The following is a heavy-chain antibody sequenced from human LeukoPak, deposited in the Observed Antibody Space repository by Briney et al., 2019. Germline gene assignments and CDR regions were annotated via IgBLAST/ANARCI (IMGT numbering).Heavy chain of an antibody. CDR1: GVSISSSNW. J-gene: IGHJ4*02. Sequence: SGTLSLTCAVSGVSISSSNWWSWVRQPPGKGLEWIGEIYHSGSTNYNPSLKSRVTISVDKSKNQFSLKLSSVTAADTAVYYCARGFSGSSPGYYFDYWGQGTLVTVSS. CDR2: IYHSGST. D-gene: IGHD6-6*01. CDR3: ARGFSGSSPGYYFDY. V-gene: IGHV4-4*02.